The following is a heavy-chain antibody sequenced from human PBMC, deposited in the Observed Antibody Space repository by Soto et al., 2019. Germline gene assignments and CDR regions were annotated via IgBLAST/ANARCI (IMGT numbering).Heavy chain of an antibody. V-gene: IGHV1-18*04. CDR1: GYSFTGYY. D-gene: IGHD2-2*01. CDR2: ISPYTDDP. Sequence: GASVKGSCKDSGYSFTGYYMHWGRQAPGQGLEWMGWISPYTDDPSYAQKFQGRVTMTIDTSTSTAYLDLRSLTSDDTAVYYCARVIPGAEAWFHPWGQGTLVTVSS. J-gene: IGHJ5*02. CDR3: ARVIPGAEAWFHP.